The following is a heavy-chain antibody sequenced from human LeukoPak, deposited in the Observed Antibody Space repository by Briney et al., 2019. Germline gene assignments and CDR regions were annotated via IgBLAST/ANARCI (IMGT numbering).Heavy chain of an antibody. D-gene: IGHD2-15*01. V-gene: IGHV4-59*01. CDR2: IDYSGST. CDR1: GGSISSYY. J-gene: IGHJ5*02. CDR3: ARGWFVAPAATGFDP. Sequence: SETLSLTCTVSGGSISSYYGSWVRQPRGKGREWSGYIDYSGSTNYNPSLKSRVPISVDTSKNQFSLKLSSVTAADTAVYYCARGWFVAPAATGFDPWGQGTLVTVSS.